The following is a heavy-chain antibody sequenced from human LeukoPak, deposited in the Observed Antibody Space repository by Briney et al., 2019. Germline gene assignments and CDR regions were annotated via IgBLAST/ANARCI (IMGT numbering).Heavy chain of an antibody. V-gene: IGHV1-2*02. CDR3: ARAISPCGYSSGYLCDAFDI. CDR1: GYTFTAYY. CDR2: INPNSGDT. Sequence: ASVKVSCKASGYTFTAYYIHWVRQAPGQGLEWMGWINPNSGDTTYAQNFQGRVTMTRDTSTSTVYMELSSLRSEDTAVYYCARAISPCGYSSGYLCDAFDIWGQGTMVTVSS. J-gene: IGHJ3*02. D-gene: IGHD3-22*01.